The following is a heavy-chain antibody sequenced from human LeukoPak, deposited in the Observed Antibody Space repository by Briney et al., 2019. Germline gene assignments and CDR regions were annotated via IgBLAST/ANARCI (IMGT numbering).Heavy chain of an antibody. CDR1: GYSFTSYW. D-gene: IGHD2-2*01. V-gene: IGHV5-51*01. Sequence: GESLKISCKGSGYSFTSYWIGWVRQMPGKGLEWMGIIYAGDSDTRYSPSFQGQVNISVDKSISTAYLQWSSLQASDTAMYYCARAIGTSQFYVYYGMDVWGQGTTVTVSS. J-gene: IGHJ6*02. CDR2: IYAGDSDT. CDR3: ARAIGTSQFYVYYGMDV.